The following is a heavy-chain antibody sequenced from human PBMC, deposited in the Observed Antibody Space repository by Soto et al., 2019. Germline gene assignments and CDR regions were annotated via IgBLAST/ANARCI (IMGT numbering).Heavy chain of an antibody. CDR2: INPSGGST. J-gene: IGHJ4*02. D-gene: IGHD6-13*01. V-gene: IGHV1-46*01. CDR3: ARDQGSSSWYGYFDY. CDR1: GYTFTSYY. Sequence: QVQLVQSGAEVKKPGASVKVSCKASGYTFTSYYMHWVRQAPGQGLEWMGIINPSGGSTSYAQKFQGRVTMTRDTSTSTVYMELSSLRSEDTAGYYCARDQGSSSWYGYFDYWGQGTLVTVSS.